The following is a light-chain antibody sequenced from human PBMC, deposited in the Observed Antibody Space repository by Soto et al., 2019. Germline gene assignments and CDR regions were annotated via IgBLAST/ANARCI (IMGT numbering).Light chain of an antibody. V-gene: IGKV1-9*01. CDR1: QGISSY. J-gene: IGKJ3*01. CDR2: AAS. CDR3: QQFNSYPLT. Sequence: DIQLTQSPSFLSASVGYRVTITCRASQGISSYLAWYQQKPGKAPKVLIYAASTLQSWVPSRFSGSGSVTEFTLTISSLQSEDFSTYYCQQFNSYPLTFGPGTKVDIK.